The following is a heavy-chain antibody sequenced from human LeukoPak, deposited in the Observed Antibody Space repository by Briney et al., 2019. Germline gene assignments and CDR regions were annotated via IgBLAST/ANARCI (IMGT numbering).Heavy chain of an antibody. D-gene: IGHD3-22*01. CDR1: GFTFSSYA. CDR3: ARRYYDSSGYGFDY. V-gene: IGHV3-23*01. CDR2: ITGSGGTT. Sequence: GGSLRLSCAAPGFTFSSYAMSWVRQAPGKGLEWVSAITGSGGTTYYSDSVKGRFTISRDNSKNTLYLKMNSLRAEDTAVYYCARRYYDSSGYGFDYWGQGTLVTVSS. J-gene: IGHJ4*02.